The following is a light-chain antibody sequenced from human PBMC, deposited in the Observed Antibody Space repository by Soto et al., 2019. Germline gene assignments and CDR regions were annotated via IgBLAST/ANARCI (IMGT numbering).Light chain of an antibody. CDR2: DAS. J-gene: IGKJ1*01. CDR3: LQDHDDSWT. CDR1: QDITNY. V-gene: IGKV1-33*01. Sequence: DIQMTQSPSSLSASVGDRVTVTCHASQDITNYLNWYQQKPGKAPKLLINDASNLEKGVPSRFSGSGSGTEFTLTVSSLQPEDFATYYCLQDHDDSWTFGQGTKVDIK.